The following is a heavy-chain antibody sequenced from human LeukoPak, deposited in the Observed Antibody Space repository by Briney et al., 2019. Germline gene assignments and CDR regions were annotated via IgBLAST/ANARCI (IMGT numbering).Heavy chain of an antibody. CDR3: ARADLVRGVYY. CDR1: GYTFTSYY. V-gene: IGHV1-46*01. D-gene: IGHD3-10*01. J-gene: IGHJ4*02. CDR2: INPSGGST. Sequence: GASVKVSCKASGYTFTSYYMHWVRQAPGQGLEWMGIINPSGGSTSYAQKFQGRVTMTRDTSTSTVYMELSSLRSEDTAVYYRARADLVRGVYYWGQGTLVTVSS.